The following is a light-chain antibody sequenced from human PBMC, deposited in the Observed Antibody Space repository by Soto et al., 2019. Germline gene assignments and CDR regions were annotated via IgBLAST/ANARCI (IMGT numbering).Light chain of an antibody. CDR2: EVN. J-gene: IGLJ1*01. CDR3: CSSGGSPTYV. V-gene: IGLV2-23*02. Sequence: QSVLTQPASVSGSPGQSITISCTGTSSNVGSYKLVSWYQQHPGKAPKLMIFEVNKRPSGVSNRFSGSKSGNTASLTISGLKVEEEADYYCCSSGGSPTYVFGPGTKATVL. CDR1: SSNVGSYKL.